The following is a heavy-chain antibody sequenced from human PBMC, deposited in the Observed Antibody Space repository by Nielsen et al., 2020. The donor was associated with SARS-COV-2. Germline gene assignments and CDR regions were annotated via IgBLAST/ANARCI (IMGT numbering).Heavy chain of an antibody. CDR1: GFIFSNYR. D-gene: IGHD1-14*01. J-gene: IGHJ4*02. CDR3: ARDREPGYNAVDY. Sequence: GESLKISCAASGFIFSNYRMHWVRQAPGKGLVWVSHINPDDSKTTYADSVKGRFTISRDNAKNTLYLQMNSLRAEDTSIYYCARDREPGYNAVDYWGQGTLVTVSS. V-gene: IGHV3-74*03. CDR2: INPDDSKT.